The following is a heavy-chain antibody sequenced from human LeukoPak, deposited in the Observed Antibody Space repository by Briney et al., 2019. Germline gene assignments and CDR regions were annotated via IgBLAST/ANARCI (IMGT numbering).Heavy chain of an antibody. CDR1: GFTSSTYW. J-gene: IGHJ4*02. Sequence: GGSLRLSCAASGFTSSTYWMSWVRQAPGEGLEWVANINGHGSEKYYVDSVKGRFTISRDNAKNSLYLQMNSLRAEDTAVYYCARAESYSWRDWGQGTQVTVSS. D-gene: IGHD5-18*01. CDR3: ARAESYSWRD. V-gene: IGHV3-7*05. CDR2: INGHGSEK.